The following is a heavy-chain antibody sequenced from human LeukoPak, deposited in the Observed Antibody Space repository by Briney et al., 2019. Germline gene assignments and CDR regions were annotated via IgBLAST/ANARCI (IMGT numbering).Heavy chain of an antibody. D-gene: IGHD2-21*01. V-gene: IGHV3-30*19. CDR2: ISYDGTNK. Sequence: GGSLRLSCAASGFIFSSYGMHWVRQAPDKGLEWVAVISYDGTNKYYTDSVTGRFTISRDNSKNTLYLQMISLRADDTAVYYCARDVVPYYYYYMDVWGKGTTVTVSS. CDR1: GFIFSSYG. CDR3: ARDVVPYYYYYMDV. J-gene: IGHJ6*03.